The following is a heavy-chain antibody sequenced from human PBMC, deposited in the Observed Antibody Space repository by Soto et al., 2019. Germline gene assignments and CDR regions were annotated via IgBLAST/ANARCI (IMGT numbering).Heavy chain of an antibody. CDR1: GFTFSSYA. V-gene: IGHV3-23*01. CDR2: ISGSGGST. CDR3: AKAQRKSSNTAMPY. J-gene: IGHJ4*02. D-gene: IGHD5-18*01. Sequence: EVQLLESGGGLVQPGGSLRLSCAASGFTFSSYAMSWVRQAPGKGLEWVSAISGSGGSTYYADSVKGRFTISRDNSKNKLYLEMNTLTAEATAVYYCAKAQRKSSNTAMPYWGQGTLVTVS.